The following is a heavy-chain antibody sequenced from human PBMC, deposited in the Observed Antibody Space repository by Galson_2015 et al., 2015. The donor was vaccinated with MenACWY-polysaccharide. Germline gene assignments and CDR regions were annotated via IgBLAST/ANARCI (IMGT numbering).Heavy chain of an antibody. D-gene: IGHD1-26*01. J-gene: IGHJ3*02. CDR2: IYLDDDK. V-gene: IGHV2-5*02. CDR1: GFSLSTSGVG. Sequence: PALVKPTQTLTLTCTLSGFSLSTSGVGVGWIRQPPGKALEWLGMIYLDDDKRYSPSLRSRLTITKDTAKNQVVLTMTNMDPVDTATYYCAHRPVYDTTGRAFDIWGLGTMVTVSS. CDR3: AHRPVYDTTGRAFDI.